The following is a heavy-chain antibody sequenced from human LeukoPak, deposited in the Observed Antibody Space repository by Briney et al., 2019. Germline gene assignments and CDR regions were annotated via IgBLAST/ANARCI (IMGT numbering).Heavy chain of an antibody. CDR2: IYYSGST. CDR3: ARHDDYGRAFDI. V-gene: IGHV4-59*08. D-gene: IGHD4-17*01. Sequence: PSETLSLTCAVYGGSISSYYWSWVRQPPGKGLEWIGYIYYSGSTDYNPSLKSRVTISVDTSKNQFSLKLSSVTAADTAVYYCARHDDYGRAFDIWGQGTMVTVSS. CDR1: GGSISSYY. J-gene: IGHJ3*02.